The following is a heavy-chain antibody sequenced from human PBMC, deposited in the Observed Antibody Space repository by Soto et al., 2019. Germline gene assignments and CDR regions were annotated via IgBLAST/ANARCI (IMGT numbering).Heavy chain of an antibody. Sequence: GESLMISCKASEYSFTNYWIGWVRQMPGKGLEWMGIIYPGDSDTRYSPSFQGQVTLSGDKSISTAYLQWSSLKASDTAIYYCARLSGYARDYYYGVDVWGQGTTVTVSS. CDR3: ARLSGYARDYYYGVDV. CDR2: IYPGDSDT. V-gene: IGHV5-51*01. J-gene: IGHJ6*02. CDR1: EYSFTNYW. D-gene: IGHD5-12*01.